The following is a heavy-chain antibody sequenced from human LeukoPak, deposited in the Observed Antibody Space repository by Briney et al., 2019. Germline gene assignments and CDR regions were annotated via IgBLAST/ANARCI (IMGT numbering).Heavy chain of an antibody. CDR3: ARGGSSGYYYWDY. Sequence: SVKVSCKVSGYRVSESSMHWVRQAPGQGLEWMGRIIPILGIANYAQKFQGRVTITADKSTSTAYMELSSLRSEDTAVYYCARGGSSGYYYWDYWGQGTLVTVSS. J-gene: IGHJ4*02. CDR1: GYRVSESS. D-gene: IGHD3-22*01. V-gene: IGHV1-69*04. CDR2: IIPILGIA.